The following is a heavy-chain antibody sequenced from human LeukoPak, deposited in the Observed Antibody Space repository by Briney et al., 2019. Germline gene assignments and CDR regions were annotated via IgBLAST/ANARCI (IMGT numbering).Heavy chain of an antibody. CDR2: IFYSGST. D-gene: IGHD3-10*01. J-gene: IGHJ4*02. CDR3: AQGTRSYFDY. Sequence: PSETLSLTCTVSGGSISTSNYYWGWIRQPPGKGLEWIGNIFYSGSTYYSPSLKRRVTISLDTSRNQFSLKLNSVTAADTAVYYCAQGTRSYFDYWGQGTLVTVSS. CDR1: GGSISTSNYY. V-gene: IGHV4-39*07.